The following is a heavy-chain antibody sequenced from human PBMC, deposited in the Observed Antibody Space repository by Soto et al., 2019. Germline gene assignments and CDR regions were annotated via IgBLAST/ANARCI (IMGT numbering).Heavy chain of an antibody. D-gene: IGHD1-26*01. Sequence: PSETLSLTCTASDGSVSSASYYWNWIRQPPGKGLEWIGFIYYSGSTHYNPSLQSRVTISVDTSRNPFSLRLSSVTAADTAIYYWARYSGEPTLLLDIWGEGAVV. V-gene: IGHV4-61*01. J-gene: IGHJ3*02. CDR3: ARYSGEPTLLLDI. CDR2: IYYSGST. CDR1: DGSVSSASYY.